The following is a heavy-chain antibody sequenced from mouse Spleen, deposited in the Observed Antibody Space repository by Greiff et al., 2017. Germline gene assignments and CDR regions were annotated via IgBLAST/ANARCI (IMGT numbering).Heavy chain of an antibody. J-gene: IGHJ4*01. CDR1: GFTFSDYG. D-gene: IGHD1-2*01. V-gene: IGHV5-15*02. Sequence: EVMLVESGGGLVKPGGSLKLSCAASGFTFSDYGMAWVRQAPGKGPEWVAFISNLAYSIYYADTVTGRFTISRENAKNTLYLEMSSLRSEDTAMYYCAREGNTAYYAMDYWGQGTSVTVSS. CDR3: AREGNTAYYAMDY. CDR2: ISNLAYSI.